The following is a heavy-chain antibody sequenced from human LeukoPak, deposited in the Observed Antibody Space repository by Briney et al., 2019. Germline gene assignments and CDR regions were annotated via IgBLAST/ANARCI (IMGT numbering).Heavy chain of an antibody. CDR2: ISYDGSNK. Sequence: PGRSLRLSCAASGFTFSSYAMHWVRQAPGKGLEWVAVISYDGSNKYYADSVKGRFTISRDNSKNTLYLKMDSMRAEDTAVYYCARDSSDDSSGYLDYWGQGTLVTVSS. V-gene: IGHV3-30-3*01. J-gene: IGHJ4*02. CDR3: ARDSSDDSSGYLDY. CDR1: GFTFSSYA. D-gene: IGHD3-22*01.